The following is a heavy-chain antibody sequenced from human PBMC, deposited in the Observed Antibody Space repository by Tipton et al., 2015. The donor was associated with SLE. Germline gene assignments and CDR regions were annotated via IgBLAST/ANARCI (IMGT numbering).Heavy chain of an antibody. CDR2: MYYSGNT. CDR1: GVSISSRTYY. V-gene: IGHV4-39*07. D-gene: IGHD6-13*01. CDR3: ARGLPIAVAGTAGFDF. Sequence: TLSLTCTVSGVSISSRTYYWGWIRQPPGKGLEWIGSMYYSGNTYYNPSLKTRVTISVDTSKNQFSLRLSSVTAADTAVYYCARGLPIAVAGTAGFDFWGQGTLVTVSS. J-gene: IGHJ4*02.